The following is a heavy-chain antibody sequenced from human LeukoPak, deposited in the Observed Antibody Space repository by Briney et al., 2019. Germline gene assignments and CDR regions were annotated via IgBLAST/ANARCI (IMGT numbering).Heavy chain of an antibody. D-gene: IGHD1-26*01. CDR3: AREVGAKTTIDY. J-gene: IGHJ4*02. CDR2: IYYSGST. Sequence: PSETLSLTCAVYGGSFSGYYWSWIRQHPGKGLEWIGYIYYSGSTYYNPSLKSRVTISVDTSKNQFSLKLSSVTATDTAVYYCAREVGAKTTIDYWGQGTLVTVSS. CDR1: GGSFSGYY. V-gene: IGHV4-31*11.